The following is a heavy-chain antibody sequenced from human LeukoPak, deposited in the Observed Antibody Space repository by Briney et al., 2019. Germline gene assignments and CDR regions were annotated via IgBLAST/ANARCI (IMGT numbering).Heavy chain of an antibody. J-gene: IGHJ4*02. V-gene: IGHV3-23*01. CDR2: ISSSGGST. Sequence: GGSLRLSCAASRFTFSTYAMSWVRQAPGKGLEWVSAISSSGGSTYYADSVKGRFTISRDNSKNTLYLQMNSLRAEDTAVYYCAKYCGYSSSWYKLGFDYWGQGTLVTVSS. CDR3: AKYCGYSSSWYKLGFDY. CDR1: RFTFSTYA. D-gene: IGHD6-13*01.